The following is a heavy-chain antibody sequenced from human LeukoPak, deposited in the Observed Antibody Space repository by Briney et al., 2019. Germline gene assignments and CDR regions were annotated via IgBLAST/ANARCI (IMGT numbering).Heavy chain of an antibody. J-gene: IGHJ3*02. CDR2: INPSGGST. Sequence: ASVKVSCKASGYTFTSYYMHWVRQAPGQGLEWMGIINPSGGSTSYAQKFQGRVTMTRDMSTSTVYMELSSLRSEDTAMYYCARLGVSRANAFDIWGQGTMVTVSS. D-gene: IGHD3-16*01. CDR3: ARLGVSRANAFDI. CDR1: GYTFTSYY. V-gene: IGHV1-46*01.